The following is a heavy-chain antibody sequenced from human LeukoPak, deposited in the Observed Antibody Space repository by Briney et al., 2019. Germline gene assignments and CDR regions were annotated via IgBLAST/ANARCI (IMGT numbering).Heavy chain of an antibody. J-gene: IGHJ4*02. V-gene: IGHV4-34*01. CDR1: GGSFSGYY. D-gene: IGHD6-13*01. CDR3: AREHSSSWYGVYYFDY. CDR2: INHSGST. Sequence: PSETLSLTCAVYGGSFSGYYWSWIRQPPGKGLEWIGEINHSGSTNYNPPLKSRVTISVDTSKNQFSLKLSSVTAADTAVYYCAREHSSSWYGVYYFDYWGQGTLVTVSS.